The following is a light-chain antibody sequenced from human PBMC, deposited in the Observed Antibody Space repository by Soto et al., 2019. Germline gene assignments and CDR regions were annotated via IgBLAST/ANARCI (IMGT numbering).Light chain of an antibody. CDR3: QSYDSSNVV. CDR2: EDN. CDR1: SGSITSNY. J-gene: IGLJ2*01. V-gene: IGLV6-57*04. Sequence: NFMLTQPHSVSESPGKTVTISCTRSSGSITSNYVQWYQQRPGSAPTTVIYEDNQRPSGVPDRSSGSIDSYSNSASLTISGLKTEDEADYYCQSYDSSNVVFGGGTKVTVL.